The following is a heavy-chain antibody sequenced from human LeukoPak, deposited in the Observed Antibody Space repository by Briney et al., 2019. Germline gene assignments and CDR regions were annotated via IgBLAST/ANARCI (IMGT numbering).Heavy chain of an antibody. J-gene: IGHJ4*02. CDR2: FYPGDSDI. Sequence: GESLKISCKASGSSFTSYWIGWVRQMPGKGLEWMGIFYPGDSDIRYSPSFQGQVTISADKSISTAYLQWSSLKASDTAIYYCARRVHDFWSGYYNFDYWGQGTLVTVSS. V-gene: IGHV5-51*01. CDR1: GSSFTSYW. CDR3: ARRVHDFWSGYYNFDY. D-gene: IGHD3-3*01.